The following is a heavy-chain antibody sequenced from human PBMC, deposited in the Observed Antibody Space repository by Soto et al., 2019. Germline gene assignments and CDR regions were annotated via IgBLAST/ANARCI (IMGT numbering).Heavy chain of an antibody. D-gene: IGHD5-12*01. Sequence: EVQLVESGGGLVQPGGSLRLSCAASGFTFSDHYMDWVRQTPGKGLEWVGRTRNKANSYTTEYAASVKRRFTISRDDSKNSLYLQMNSLKTEDTAVYYCARSVLYGGYEPLDYWGQGTLVTVSS. CDR1: GFTFSDHY. J-gene: IGHJ4*02. CDR3: ARSVLYGGYEPLDY. CDR2: TRNKANSYTT. V-gene: IGHV3-72*01.